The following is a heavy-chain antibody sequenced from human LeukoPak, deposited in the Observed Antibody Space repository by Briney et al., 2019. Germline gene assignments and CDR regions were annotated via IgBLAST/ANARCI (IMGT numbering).Heavy chain of an antibody. CDR3: AKAGYYYDSSGYFPY. V-gene: IGHV3-23*01. D-gene: IGHD3-22*01. CDR2: ISGSGGNT. J-gene: IGHJ4*02. Sequence: GGSLRLSCAASGFTFDDYAMSWVRQAPGKGLEWVSAISGSGGNTYYADSVKGRFTISRDNSKNTLYLQMNSLRAEDTAVYYCAKAGYYYDSSGYFPYWGQGTLVTVSS. CDR1: GFTFDDYA.